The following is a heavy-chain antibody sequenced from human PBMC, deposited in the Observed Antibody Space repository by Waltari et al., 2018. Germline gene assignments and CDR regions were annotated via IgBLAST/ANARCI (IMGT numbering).Heavy chain of an antibody. CDR1: GGSFSGYY. V-gene: IGHV4-34*01. Sequence: QVQLQQWGAGLLKPSETLSLTCAVYGGSFSGYYWSWIRQPPGKGLEWIGEINHSGSTNYNPALKRRVTRSVDPSKNHVSVKLSSVTAADTAVYYCARGRRTGIAAAGTKPSWYFDYWGQGTLVTVSS. CDR2: INHSGST. CDR3: ARGRRTGIAAAGTKPSWYFDY. J-gene: IGHJ4*02. D-gene: IGHD6-13*01.